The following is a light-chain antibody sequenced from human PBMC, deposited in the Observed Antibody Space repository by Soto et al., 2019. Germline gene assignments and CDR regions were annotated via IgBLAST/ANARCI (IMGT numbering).Light chain of an antibody. CDR3: LQYNNWPTWT. Sequence: EIVMTQSPATLSVSPGEGATLSCRASQSVRSNLAWYQQKPGQAPRLLIYGTSTRATGIPGRFSGSGSGTEFTLTISSLQSEDFAFYYCLQYNNWPTWTFGQGTKVEIK. CDR2: GTS. V-gene: IGKV3-15*01. J-gene: IGKJ1*01. CDR1: QSVRSN.